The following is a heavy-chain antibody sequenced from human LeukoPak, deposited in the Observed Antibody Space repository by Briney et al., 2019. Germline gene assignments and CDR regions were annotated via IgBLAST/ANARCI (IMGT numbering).Heavy chain of an antibody. Sequence: GASVKVSGKPSEGTFSSYAISWVRQAPGQGLEWMGRIIPILGIANYAQKFQGRVTITADKSTSTAYMELSSLRSEDTAVYYCARDHGLYSGYDSGDFDYWGQGTLVTVSS. CDR3: ARDHGLYSGYDSGDFDY. J-gene: IGHJ4*02. V-gene: IGHV1-69*04. CDR1: EGTFSSYA. CDR2: IIPILGIA. D-gene: IGHD5-12*01.